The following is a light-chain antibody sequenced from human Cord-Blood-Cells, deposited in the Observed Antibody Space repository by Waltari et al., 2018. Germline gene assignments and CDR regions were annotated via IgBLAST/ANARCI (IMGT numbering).Light chain of an antibody. CDR2: EVS. J-gene: IGLJ2*01. Sequence: QSALTQPASVSGSPGPSITISCTGPSSDVGGYNYVPWYQQHPGKAPKLMIYEVSNRTSGVSNRFSGSKSGNTASLTISGLQAEDEADYYCSSYTSSSTLVFGGGTKLTVL. V-gene: IGLV2-14*01. CDR3: SSYTSSSTLV. CDR1: SSDVGGYNY.